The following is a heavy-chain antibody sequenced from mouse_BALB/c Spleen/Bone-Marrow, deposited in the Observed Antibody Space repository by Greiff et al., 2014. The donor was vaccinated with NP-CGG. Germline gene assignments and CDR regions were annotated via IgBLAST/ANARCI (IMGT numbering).Heavy chain of an antibody. CDR1: GFNIKDTY. J-gene: IGHJ3*01. CDR2: IDPANGNT. CDR3: ATYYYGSSWGFAY. D-gene: IGHD1-1*01. V-gene: IGHV14-3*02. Sequence: VQLQQSGAELVKPGASVKLSCTASGFNIKDTYMHWVKQRPEQGLEWIGRIDPANGNTKYDPKFQGKATITADTSSNTAYLQLSSLTSEDTAVYYCATYYYGSSWGFAYWGQGTLVTDSA.